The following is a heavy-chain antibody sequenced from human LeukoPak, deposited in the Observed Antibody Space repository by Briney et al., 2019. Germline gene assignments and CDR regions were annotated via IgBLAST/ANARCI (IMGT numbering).Heavy chain of an antibody. D-gene: IGHD3-10*01. CDR1: GYSISSGYY. J-gene: IGHJ4*02. V-gene: IGHV4-38-2*01. CDR3: ARWSSGSYDGFDY. CDR2: IYHSGST. Sequence: SETLSLTCAVSGYSISSGYYWGWIRQPPGKGLEWIGSIYHSGSTYYNPSLKSRVTISVDTSKNQFSLKLSSVTAADTAVYYCARWSSGSYDGFDYWGQGTPVTVSS.